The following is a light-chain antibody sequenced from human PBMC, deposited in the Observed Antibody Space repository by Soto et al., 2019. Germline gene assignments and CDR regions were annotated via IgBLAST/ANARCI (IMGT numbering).Light chain of an antibody. CDR3: QQYNNWPPWT. CDR1: QSARSS. J-gene: IGKJ1*01. Sequence: VMTQSPATLSVSPGDRATLSCRASQSARSSLGWYQQKPGQAPSLLIYDVSIRATGIPARFNGSGSGTEFTLTISSLQSEDFAVYYCQQYNNWPPWTFGQGTKVEIK. V-gene: IGKV3-15*01. CDR2: DVS.